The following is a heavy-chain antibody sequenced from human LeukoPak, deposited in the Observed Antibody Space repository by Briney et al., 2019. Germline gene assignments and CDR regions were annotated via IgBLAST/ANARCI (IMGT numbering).Heavy chain of an antibody. Sequence: PGGALRLSCAASGFTFSSYAMHWVRQAPGKGLEWVAVISYDGSNKYYADSVKGRFTISRDNYKNTLYLQMNSQRAEDTAVYYCARDLLLGPAAISYFFDLWGQETVVSVSS. CDR2: ISYDGSNK. CDR3: ARDLLLGPAAISYFFDL. D-gene: IGHD2-2*01. J-gene: IGHJ5*02. CDR1: GFTFSSYA. V-gene: IGHV3-30-3*01.